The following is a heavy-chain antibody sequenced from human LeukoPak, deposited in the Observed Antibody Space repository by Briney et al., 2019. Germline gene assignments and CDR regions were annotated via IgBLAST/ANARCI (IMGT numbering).Heavy chain of an antibody. CDR3: AREYSGHAFDI. D-gene: IGHD3-10*01. V-gene: IGHV3-53*01. CDR2: IYSGGST. CDR1: GFTVSSNY. J-gene: IGHJ3*02. Sequence: GGPLRLSCAASGFTVSSNYMSWVRQAPGKGLEWVSVIYSGGSTYYADSVKGRFTISRDNSKNTLYLQMNSLRAEDTAVYYCAREYSGHAFDIWGQGTMVTVSS.